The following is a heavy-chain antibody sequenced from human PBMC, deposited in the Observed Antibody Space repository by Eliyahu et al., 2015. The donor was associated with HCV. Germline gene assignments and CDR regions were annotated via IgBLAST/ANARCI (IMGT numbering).Heavy chain of an antibody. CDR3: AKGAYSSSLGLFDY. Sequence: EVQLLESGGGLVQPGGSLRLSCXAXGFTFSSYAMXWVRQAPGKGLEWVSAISGSGGSTYYADSVKGRFTISRDNSKNTLYLQMNSLRAEDTAVYYCAKGAYSSSLGLFDYWGQGTLVTVSS. CDR1: GFTFSSYA. CDR2: ISGSGGST. D-gene: IGHD6-6*01. J-gene: IGHJ4*02. V-gene: IGHV3-23*01.